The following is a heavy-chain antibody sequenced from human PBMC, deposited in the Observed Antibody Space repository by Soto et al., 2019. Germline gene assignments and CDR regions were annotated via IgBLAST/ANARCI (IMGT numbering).Heavy chain of an antibody. J-gene: IGHJ5*02. CDR2: IWYDGSNK. CDR1: GFTFSSYA. D-gene: IGHD3-16*01. CDR3: VRENYDYVWGSLAQWFDP. V-gene: IGHV3-33*08. Sequence: QVQLVESGGGVVQPGRSLRLSCAASGFTFSSYAMHWVRQAPGKGLEWVAVIWYDGSNKYYADSVKGRFTISRDNSKNTLYLQMNSLRAEDTAVYYCVRENYDYVWGSLAQWFDPWGQGTLVTVSS.